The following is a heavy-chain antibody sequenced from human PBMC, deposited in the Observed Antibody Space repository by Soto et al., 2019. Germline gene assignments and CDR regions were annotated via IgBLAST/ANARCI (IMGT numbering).Heavy chain of an antibody. CDR1: GFTVNSNY. J-gene: IGHJ6*02. CDR2: TNTGGTT. Sequence: EVQVLATGGGLIQPGGSLRLCCAASGFTVNSNYMSWVRQAPGEGLQWVSITNTGGTTYYADSVKGRFTVSRDNSKNTLYLQMNILRAEDTAVYYCAKGDGFILAVWGQGTTVSVSS. D-gene: IGHD1-26*01. CDR3: AKGDGFILAV. V-gene: IGHV3-53*02.